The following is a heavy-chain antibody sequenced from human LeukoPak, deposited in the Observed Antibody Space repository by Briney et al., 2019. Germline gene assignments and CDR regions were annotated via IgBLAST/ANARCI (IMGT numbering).Heavy chain of an antibody. Sequence: PGGSLRLSCAAPGFTFSSYEMNWVRQAPGKGLEWVSYISSSGSTIYYADSVKGRFTISRDNAKNSLYLQMNSLRAEDTAVYYCAREDGYCSSTSCYANYYYYGMDVWGQGTTVTVSS. CDR2: ISSSGSTI. J-gene: IGHJ6*02. V-gene: IGHV3-48*03. CDR1: GFTFSSYE. D-gene: IGHD2-2*01. CDR3: AREDGYCSSTSCYANYYYYGMDV.